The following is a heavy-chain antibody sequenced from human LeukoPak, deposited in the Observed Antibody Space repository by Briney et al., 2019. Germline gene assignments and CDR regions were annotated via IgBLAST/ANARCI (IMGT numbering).Heavy chain of an antibody. CDR1: GFTVSSNE. CDR3: ARDHYYDSSDY. D-gene: IGHD3-22*01. CDR2: ISGGST. V-gene: IGHV3-38-3*01. J-gene: IGHJ4*02. Sequence: GGSLRLSCAASGFTVSSNEMSWVRQAPGKGLEWVSSISGGSTYYADSRKGRFTISRDNAKNSMYLRMNSLRAEDTAVYYCARDHYYDSSDYWGQGTLVTVSS.